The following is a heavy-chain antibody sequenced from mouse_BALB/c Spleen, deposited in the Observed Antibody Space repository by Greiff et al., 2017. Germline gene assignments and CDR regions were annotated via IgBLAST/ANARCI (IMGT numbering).Heavy chain of an antibody. D-gene: IGHD2-1*01. J-gene: IGHJ4*01. V-gene: IGHV2-9*02. CDR3: ARDDYHGNYGAMDY. CDR1: GFSLTSYG. Sequence: VKLQESGPGLVAPSQSLSITCTVSGFSLTSYGVHWVRQPPGKGLEWLGVIWAGGSTNYNSALMSRLSISKDNSKSQVFLKMNSLQTDDTAMYYCARDDYHGNYGAMDYWGQGTSVTVSS. CDR2: IWAGGST.